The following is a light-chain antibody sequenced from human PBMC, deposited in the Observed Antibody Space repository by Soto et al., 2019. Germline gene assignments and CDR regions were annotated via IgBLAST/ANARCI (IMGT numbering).Light chain of an antibody. V-gene: IGKV3-11*01. J-gene: IGKJ5*01. CDR3: QQRSNWIT. CDR1: QSVSSY. CDR2: DAS. Sequence: EIVLTQSPATLSLFPGERATLSCRASQSVSSYLAWYQQKPGQAPRLLLYDASNRATGIPARFSGSASGTDFTLTISRLEPEDFAVYYCQQRSNWITFGQGTRLEIE.